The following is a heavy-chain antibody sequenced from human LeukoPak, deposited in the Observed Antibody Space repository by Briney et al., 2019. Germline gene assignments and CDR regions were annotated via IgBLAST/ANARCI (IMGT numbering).Heavy chain of an antibody. CDR1: GGSFSGYY. CDR2: INHSGST. D-gene: IGHD6-13*01. J-gene: IGHJ4*02. Sequence: PSETLSLTCAVYGGSFSGYYWSWIRQPPGKGLEWIGEINHSGSTNYNPSLKSRVTISVDTSKNQFSLKLSSVTAADTAVYYCAGPNSSSWYILDYWGQGTLVTVSS. CDR3: AGPNSSSWYILDY. V-gene: IGHV4-34*01.